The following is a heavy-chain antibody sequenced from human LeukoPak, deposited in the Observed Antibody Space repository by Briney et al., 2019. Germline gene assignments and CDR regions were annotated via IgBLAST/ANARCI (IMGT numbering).Heavy chain of an antibody. D-gene: IGHD3-16*02. CDR3: ARGVRATFGGVIVIAAFDI. Sequence: ASVKVSCKASGYTFTSYGISWVRQAPGQGLEWMGIINPSGGSTSYAQKFQGRVTMTRDTSTSTVYMELSSLRSEDTAVYYCARGVRATFGGVIVIAAFDIWGQGTMVTVSS. CDR1: GYTFTSYG. CDR2: INPSGGST. J-gene: IGHJ3*02. V-gene: IGHV1-46*01.